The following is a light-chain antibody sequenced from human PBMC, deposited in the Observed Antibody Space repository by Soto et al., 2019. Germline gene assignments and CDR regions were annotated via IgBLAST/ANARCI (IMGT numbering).Light chain of an antibody. CDR3: CSYTTTSTRV. Sequence: QPALTQPASVSGSPGQSITFSCTGTSNDVGGYNYVSWYQHHPGKAPKLMIYEVSNRPSGVSNRFSGSKSGNTASLTISGLQAEDEADYYCCSYTTTSTRVFGTGTKLTVL. V-gene: IGLV2-14*01. CDR2: EVS. CDR1: SNDVGGYNY. J-gene: IGLJ1*01.